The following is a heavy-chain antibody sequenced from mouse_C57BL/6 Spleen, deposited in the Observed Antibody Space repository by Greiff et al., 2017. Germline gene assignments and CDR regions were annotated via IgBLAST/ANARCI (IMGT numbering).Heavy chain of an antibody. CDR3: SRSRITTVEGPLYWYFDV. CDR1: GYTFTSYG. J-gene: IGHJ1*01. D-gene: IGHD1-1*01. CDR2: IYPRSGIT. Sequence: QVQLQQSGAELARPGASVKLSCKASGYTFTSYGISWVKQSTGQGLEWIGEIYPRSGITYYNEKFKGKATLTADKYSSTAYMELRSLTSEDSAVYFCSRSRITTVEGPLYWYFDVWGPGATVTVSS. V-gene: IGHV1-81*01.